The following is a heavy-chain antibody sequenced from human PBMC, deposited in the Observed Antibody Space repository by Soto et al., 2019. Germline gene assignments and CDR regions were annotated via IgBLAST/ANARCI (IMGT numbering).Heavy chain of an antibody. CDR1: GGSFSDFY. D-gene: IGHD2-21*02. Sequence: PSETLSLTCAVYGGSFSDFYWTWIRQPPGKGLEWIGQINHRGSTNYNPSLKSRVIISGDTSKNQFSLKLSSVTAADTAVYYCVRGTSVVTPSLDYWGQGTLVTV. CDR2: INHRGST. V-gene: IGHV4-34*01. J-gene: IGHJ4*02. CDR3: VRGTSVVTPSLDY.